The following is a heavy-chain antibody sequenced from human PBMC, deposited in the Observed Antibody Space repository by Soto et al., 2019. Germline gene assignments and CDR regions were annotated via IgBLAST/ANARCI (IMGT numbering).Heavy chain of an antibody. CDR3: ARRYYYDSSGYYRGAPFDY. CDR1: GGSISSSNW. Sequence: SETLSLTCAVSGGSISSSNWWSWVRQPPGKGLEWIGEIYHSGSTNYNPSLKSRVTISVDKSKNQFSLKRSSVTAADTAVYYCARRYYYDSSGYYRGAPFDYWGQGTLVTVSS. D-gene: IGHD3-22*01. J-gene: IGHJ4*02. V-gene: IGHV4-4*02. CDR2: IYHSGST.